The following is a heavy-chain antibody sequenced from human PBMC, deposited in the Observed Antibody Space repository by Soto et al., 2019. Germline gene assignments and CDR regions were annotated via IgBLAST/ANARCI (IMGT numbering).Heavy chain of an antibody. V-gene: IGHV4-31*03. J-gene: IGHJ4*02. CDR1: GGSSSSGGYY. CDR3: AREPLT. CDR2: IYYRGST. Sequence: QVQLQESGPGLVKPSQTLSRTCTVSGGSSSSGGYYWNWSRQHPGKGLAWIGYIYYRGSTYYNPSLKSRVSISVDTSKTQFSLKLSSVNASDTAVDYCAREPLTWGQGTLVTVSS.